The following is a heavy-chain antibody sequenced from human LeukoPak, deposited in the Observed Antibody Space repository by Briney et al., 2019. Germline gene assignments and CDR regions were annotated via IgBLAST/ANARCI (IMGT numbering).Heavy chain of an antibody. V-gene: IGHV4-30-2*01. J-gene: IGHJ4*02. Sequence: KPSETLSLTCAVSGGSISSGGYSWSWIRQPPGKGLEWIGYIYHSGSTYYDPSLKSRVTISVDRSKNQFSLKLSSVTAADTAVYYCAGKYGDSYDYWGQGTLVTVSS. D-gene: IGHD4-17*01. CDR3: AGKYGDSYDY. CDR2: IYHSGST. CDR1: GGSISSGGYS.